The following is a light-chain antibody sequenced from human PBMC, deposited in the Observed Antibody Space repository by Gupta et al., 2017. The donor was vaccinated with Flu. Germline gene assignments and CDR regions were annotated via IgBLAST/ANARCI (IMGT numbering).Light chain of an antibody. Sequence: SSELTQYPAVSVALGQTVRITCQGDSLRSYYASWYKQKPGQETVLVIVCKNNRPSGITDRVSSYTPANNASSHTNGDQSEDEADDYCNYTDSSSNHYVFGGGTKMTVL. CDR1: SLRSYY. V-gene: IGLV3-19*01. CDR2: CKN. CDR3: NYTDSSSNHYV. J-gene: IGLJ2*01.